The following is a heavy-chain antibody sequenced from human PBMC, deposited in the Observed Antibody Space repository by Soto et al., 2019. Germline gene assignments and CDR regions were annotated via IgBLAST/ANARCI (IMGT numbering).Heavy chain of an antibody. CDR2: IFPYTGDT. CDR1: SYDFNTCS. V-gene: IGHV1-18*04. J-gene: IGHJ4*02. D-gene: IGHD6-13*01. Sequence: VASVQVSRQASSYDFNTCSINCVRQAPGQGLEWMGSIFPYTGDTHYAQNLQARFTMTRDTSTNTAYMDLARLQFDDTAVYYCARGGFSSSWRLDDWGQGTMVTVA. CDR3: ARGGFSSSWRLDD.